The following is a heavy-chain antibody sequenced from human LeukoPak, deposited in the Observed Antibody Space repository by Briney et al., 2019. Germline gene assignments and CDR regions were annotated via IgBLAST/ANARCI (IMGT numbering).Heavy chain of an antibody. V-gene: IGHV3-9*01. CDR2: ISWNSGSI. CDR3: AKGSYGGTFDY. CDR1: GFTFDDYG. Sequence: GGSLRLSCAASGFTFDDYGMHWVRQAPGKGLEWVSGISWNSGSIGYADSVKGRFTISRDNAKNSLYLQMNSLRAEDTALYYCAKGSYGGTFDYWGQGTLVTVSS. J-gene: IGHJ4*02. D-gene: IGHD4-23*01.